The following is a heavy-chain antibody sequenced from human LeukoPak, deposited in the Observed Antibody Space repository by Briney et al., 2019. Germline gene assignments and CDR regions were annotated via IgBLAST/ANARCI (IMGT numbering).Heavy chain of an antibody. D-gene: IGHD3-22*01. CDR2: TYYSGST. Sequence: PSQTLSLTCTVSGGSISSGDYYWSWIRQPPGKGLEWIGYTYYSGSTCYNPSLKSRATISVDTSKNQFSLKLTSVTAADTAVYYCARPYYYDSRIDPWGQGTLVTVSS. J-gene: IGHJ5*02. CDR1: GGSISSGDYY. V-gene: IGHV4-30-4*01. CDR3: ARPYYYDSRIDP.